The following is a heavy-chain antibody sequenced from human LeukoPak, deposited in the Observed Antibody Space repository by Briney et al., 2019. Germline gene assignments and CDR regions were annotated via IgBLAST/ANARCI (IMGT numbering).Heavy chain of an antibody. CDR1: GYTFTSYY. CDR2: INPSGGST. J-gene: IGHJ5*02. CDR3: AREGSHYYDSSGYRGYWFDP. V-gene: IGHV1-46*01. Sequence: ASVKVSCKASGYTFTSYYMHCGRQAPEQGLEWMGIINPSGGSTSYAQKFQSRVTMNRDTSTSTVYMELSRLRSEDTAVYYCAREGSHYYDSSGYRGYWFDPWGQGTLVTVSS. D-gene: IGHD3-22*01.